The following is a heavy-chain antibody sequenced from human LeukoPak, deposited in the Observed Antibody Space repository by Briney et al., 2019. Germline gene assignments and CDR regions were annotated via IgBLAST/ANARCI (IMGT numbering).Heavy chain of an antibody. Sequence: ASVKVSCKASGYTFTSYGISWVRQAPGQGLEWMGGIIPIFGTANYAQKFQGRVTITADKSTSTAYMELSSLRSDDTAVYYCAFSSYYLQGNYYYMDVWGKGTTVTVSS. J-gene: IGHJ6*03. CDR1: GYTFTSYG. D-gene: IGHD1-26*01. CDR2: IIPIFGTA. CDR3: AFSSYYLQGNYYYMDV. V-gene: IGHV1-69*06.